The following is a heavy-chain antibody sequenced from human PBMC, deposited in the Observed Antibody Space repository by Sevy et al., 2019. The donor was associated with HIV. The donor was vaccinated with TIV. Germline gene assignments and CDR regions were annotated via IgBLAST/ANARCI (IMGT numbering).Heavy chain of an antibody. D-gene: IGHD4-17*01. Sequence: GGSLRLSCAASGFTVSSSYMSWVRQAPGKGLEGVSVIYSGGSTYYADSVKGRLTISRDNSKNTLYLKMNSLRAEDTAVYYCAREDDYGDYDSDYWGQGTLVTVSS. CDR2: IYSGGST. V-gene: IGHV3-53*01. CDR1: GFTVSSSY. J-gene: IGHJ4*02. CDR3: AREDDYGDYDSDY.